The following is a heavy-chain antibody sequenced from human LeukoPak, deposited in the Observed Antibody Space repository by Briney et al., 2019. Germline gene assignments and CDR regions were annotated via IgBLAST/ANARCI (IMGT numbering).Heavy chain of an antibody. Sequence: GSSLRLSYAASGFTYSSYAMHCVRPAPGKGRVWVAVISYDGSNKYYADSVKGRFTISRDNSKNTLYLQMSSLRAEDSAVYYCARDLNDYGDYGGDYWGQGTLVTVSS. D-gene: IGHD4-17*01. V-gene: IGHV3-30*04. CDR2: ISYDGSNK. CDR1: GFTYSSYA. J-gene: IGHJ4*02. CDR3: ARDLNDYGDYGGDY.